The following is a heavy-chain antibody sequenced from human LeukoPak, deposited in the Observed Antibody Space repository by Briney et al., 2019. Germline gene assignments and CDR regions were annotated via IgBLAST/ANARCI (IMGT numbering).Heavy chain of an antibody. CDR3: ARLIGLWYSSGWYRGGNYYYYYMDV. CDR1: GGSFSGYY. Sequence: SETLSLTCAVYGGSFSGYYWSWIRQPPGKGLEWIGEINHSGSTNYNPSLKSRVTISVGTSKNQFSLKLSSVTAADTAVYYCARLIGLWYSSGWYRGGNYYYYYMDVWGKGTTVTISS. D-gene: IGHD6-19*01. V-gene: IGHV4-34*01. J-gene: IGHJ6*03. CDR2: INHSGST.